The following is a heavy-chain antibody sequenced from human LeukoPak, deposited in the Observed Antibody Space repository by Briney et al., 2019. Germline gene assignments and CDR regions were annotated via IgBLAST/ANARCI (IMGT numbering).Heavy chain of an antibody. D-gene: IGHD3-10*01. CDR3: ARDGYYGSGSTNFDY. J-gene: IGHJ4*02. V-gene: IGHV4-34*01. CDR2: INHSGST. Sequence: PSETLSLTCAVYGRSFSGYYWSWIRQPPGKGLEWIGEINHSGSTNYNPSLKSRVTISVDTSKNQFSLKLSSVTAADTAVYYCARDGYYGSGSTNFDYWGQGTLVTVSS. CDR1: GRSFSGYY.